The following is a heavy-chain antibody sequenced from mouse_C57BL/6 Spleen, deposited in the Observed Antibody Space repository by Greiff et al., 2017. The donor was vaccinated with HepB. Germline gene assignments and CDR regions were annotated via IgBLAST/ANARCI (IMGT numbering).Heavy chain of an antibody. V-gene: IGHV1-81*01. CDR1: GYTFTSYG. CDR3: AREPITTVVATGGFDY. CDR2: IYPRSGNT. Sequence: VQLQQSGAELARPGASVKLSCKASGYTFTSYGISWVKQRTGQGLEWIGEIYPRSGNTYYNEKFKGKATLTADKSSSTAYMELRSLTSEDSAVYFWAREPITTVVATGGFDYWGQGTTLTVSS. J-gene: IGHJ2*01. D-gene: IGHD1-1*01.